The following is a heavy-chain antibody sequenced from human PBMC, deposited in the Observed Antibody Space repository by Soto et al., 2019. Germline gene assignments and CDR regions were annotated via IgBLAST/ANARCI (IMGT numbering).Heavy chain of an antibody. V-gene: IGHV3-23*01. D-gene: IGHD5-18*01. CDR2: ISGSGFKK. CDR3: GVDTTGLLDY. CDR1: GFILENFG. J-gene: IGHJ4*02. Sequence: GRSLRLSSAASGFILENFGMSWVLQAPGKGLEWISSISGSGFKKYYADSVKGRFTISRDNAKNTLYLEMNSLRAEDTAVYYCGVDTTGLLDYWGQGTLVTVSS.